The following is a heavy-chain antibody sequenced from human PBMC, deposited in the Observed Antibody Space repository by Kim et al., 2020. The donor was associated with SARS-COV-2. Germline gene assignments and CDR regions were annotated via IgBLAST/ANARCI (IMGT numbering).Heavy chain of an antibody. D-gene: IGHD5-18*01. V-gene: IGHV3-21*01. CDR3: ARETLNSYGYKDY. CDR2: ISSSSSYI. CDR1: GFTFSSYS. J-gene: IGHJ4*02. Sequence: GGSLRLSCAASGFTFSSYSMNWVRQAPGKGLEWVSSISSSSSYIYYADSVKGRFTISRDNAKNSLYLQMNSLRAEDTAVYYCARETLNSYGYKDYWGQGTLVTVSS.